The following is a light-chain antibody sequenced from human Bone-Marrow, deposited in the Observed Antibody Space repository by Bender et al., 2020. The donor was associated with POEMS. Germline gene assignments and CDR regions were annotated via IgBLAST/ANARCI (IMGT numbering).Light chain of an antibody. J-gene: IGLJ1*01. Sequence: QSALTQPASVSGSPGQSITISCTGTSSDVGGYNFVSWYQQHPGKAPKLMIYEVSKRPSGVPDRFSGSKSGNTASLTVSGLQAEDEADYYCSSYAGSNNLVFAAGTKVTVL. V-gene: IGLV2-8*01. CDR1: SSDVGGYNF. CDR3: SSYAGSNNLV. CDR2: EVS.